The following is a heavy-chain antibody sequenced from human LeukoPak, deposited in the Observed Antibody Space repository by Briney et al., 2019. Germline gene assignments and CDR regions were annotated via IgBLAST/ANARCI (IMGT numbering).Heavy chain of an antibody. D-gene: IGHD3-10*01. CDR2: IYPGDSDT. V-gene: IGHV5-51*01. J-gene: IGHJ4*02. CDR1: GYSFISQW. CDR3: ARRGSGSESFYSLDY. Sequence: GESLKISCKGSGYSFISQWIGWVRQMPGKGLEWMGIIYPGDSDTRYSPPFQGQATTSADKSISTAYLQWSSLKASDTAMYYCARRGSGSESFYSLDYWGQGTLVTVSS.